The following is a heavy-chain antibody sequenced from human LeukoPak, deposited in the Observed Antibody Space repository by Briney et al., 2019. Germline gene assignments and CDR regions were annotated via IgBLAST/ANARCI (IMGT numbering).Heavy chain of an antibody. CDR3: ARGFLSIAVAGTMDV. D-gene: IGHD6-19*01. V-gene: IGHV3-30-3*01. CDR2: ISYDGSNK. Sequence: GGSLRLSCAASGFTFSSYAMHWVRQAPGKGLEWVAVISYDGSNKYYADSVKGRFTISRDNSKNTLYLQMNSLRAEDTAVYYCARGFLSIAVAGTMDVWGQGTTVTVSS. J-gene: IGHJ6*02. CDR1: GFTFSSYA.